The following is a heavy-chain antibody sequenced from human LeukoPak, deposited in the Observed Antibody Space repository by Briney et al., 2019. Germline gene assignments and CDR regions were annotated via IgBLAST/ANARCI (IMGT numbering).Heavy chain of an antibody. D-gene: IGHD3-16*02. J-gene: IGHJ4*02. CDR1: GFTFSRYE. CDR2: ISSRGSTI. V-gene: IGHV3-48*03. Sequence: PGGALRLSCAASGFTFSRYEMNSVRQAPGEGLERVSYISSRGSTIYYADSVKGRFTISRDNAKKSLYLQMNNLRAEDTAVYYCATSRITFGGVIPKDYWGQGTLVSVSS. CDR3: ATSRITFGGVIPKDY.